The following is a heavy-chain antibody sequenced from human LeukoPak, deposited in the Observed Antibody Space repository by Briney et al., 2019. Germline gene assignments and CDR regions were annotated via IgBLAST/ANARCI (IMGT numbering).Heavy chain of an antibody. Sequence: PGGSLRLSCAASGFIFTNYAMSWVRQAPGKGLEWVSYISSSGSTIYYADSVKGRFTISRDNAKNSLYLQMNSLRAEDTAVYYCARDGRVSSNLYYYYYYMDVWGKGTTVTISS. CDR1: GFIFTNYA. V-gene: IGHV3-48*03. J-gene: IGHJ6*03. CDR2: ISSSGSTI. CDR3: ARDGRVSSNLYYYYYYMDV.